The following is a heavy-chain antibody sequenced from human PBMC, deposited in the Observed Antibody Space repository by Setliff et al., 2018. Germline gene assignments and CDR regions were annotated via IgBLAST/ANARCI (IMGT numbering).Heavy chain of an antibody. CDR3: ARVVESSGYYHYYYYMDV. J-gene: IGHJ6*03. CDR1: GGSISSYY. Sequence: SETLSLTCTVSGGSISSYYWSWIRQPAGKGLEWIGHIYIGGSANYNPSLKSRVTMSIDTSKNQFSLKLSSVTAADTAVYYCARVVESSGYYHYYYYMDVWGKGTTVTVSS. V-gene: IGHV4-4*07. CDR2: IYIGGSA. D-gene: IGHD3-22*01.